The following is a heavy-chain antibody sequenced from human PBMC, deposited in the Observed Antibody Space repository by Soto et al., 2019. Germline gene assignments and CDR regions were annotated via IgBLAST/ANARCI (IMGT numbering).Heavy chain of an antibody. J-gene: IGHJ4*02. V-gene: IGHV6-1*01. D-gene: IGHD2-21*02. CDR3: ARARIVVVTAIQTFDY. Sequence: SQTLSLTCAIAGDSVSSNSAAWNWIRQSPSRGLEWLGRTYYRSKWYNDYAVSVKSRITINPDTSKNQFSLQLNSVTPEDTAVYYCARARIVVVTAIQTFDYWGQGTLVTVSA. CDR1: GDSVSSNSAA. CDR2: TYYRSKWYN.